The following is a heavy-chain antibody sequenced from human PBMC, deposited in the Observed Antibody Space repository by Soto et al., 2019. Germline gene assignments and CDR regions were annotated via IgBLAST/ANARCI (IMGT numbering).Heavy chain of an antibody. CDR3: ATGSLDLDY. V-gene: IGHV3-21*06. CDR1: GFIFSSQK. D-gene: IGHD1-1*01. Sequence: PGGSLRRSCAAPGFIFSSQKILWFRQTPGKGLEWIAYISSGSAYIHYADSVKGRFTISRDSAKNSVDLQMNSLRAEDSGVYYCATGSLDLDYWGQGTLVTVSS. CDR2: ISSGSAYI. J-gene: IGHJ4*02.